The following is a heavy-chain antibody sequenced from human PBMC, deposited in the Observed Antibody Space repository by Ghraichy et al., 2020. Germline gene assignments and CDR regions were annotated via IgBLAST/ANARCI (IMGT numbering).Heavy chain of an antibody. V-gene: IGHV4-59*01. CDR2: IYHSGST. CDR1: GGSISSYY. CDR3: ARDSQAGIPYYFYGMDV. Sequence: SETLSLTCTVSGGSISSYYWSWIRQPPGKGLEWIGYIYHSGSTKYNPSLKSRVTISVDTSKNQFSLKLNSVTAADTAVYFWARDSQAGIPYYFYGMDVWGRGTTSPVSS. J-gene: IGHJ6*02. D-gene: IGHD6-25*01.